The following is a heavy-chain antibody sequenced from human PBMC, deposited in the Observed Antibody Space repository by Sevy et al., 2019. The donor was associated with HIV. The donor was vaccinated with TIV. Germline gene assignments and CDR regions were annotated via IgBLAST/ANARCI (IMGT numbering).Heavy chain of an antibody. V-gene: IGHV3-21*01. CDR2: ISSSSSYI. Sequence: GGSLRLSCAASGFTFSSYSMNWVRQAPGKGLEWVSSISSSSSYIYYADSVKGRFTISRDNAKNSLYLQMNSLRAEDTAVYYCARDQVAAAAANWFDPWGQGTVVTVSS. J-gene: IGHJ5*02. D-gene: IGHD6-13*01. CDR1: GFTFSSYS. CDR3: ARDQVAAAAANWFDP.